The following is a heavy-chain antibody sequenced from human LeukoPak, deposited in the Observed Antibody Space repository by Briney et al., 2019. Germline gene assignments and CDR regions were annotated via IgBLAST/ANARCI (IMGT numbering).Heavy chain of an antibody. J-gene: IGHJ3*01. Sequence: GASVKVSCKASGYSFISNHIYWVRQAAGQGLELMGWIMPDISESRSAQNFQGRVTMTWDTSITSAYMELSSLTSDDTAVYFCAREAGVKGLDVWGQGTMVTVSS. V-gene: IGHV1-2*02. CDR3: AREAGVKGLDV. CDR2: IMPDISES. CDR1: GYSFISNH.